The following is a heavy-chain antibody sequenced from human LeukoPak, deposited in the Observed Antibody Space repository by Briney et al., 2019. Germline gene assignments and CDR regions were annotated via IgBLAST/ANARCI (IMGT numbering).Heavy chain of an antibody. CDR3: ARDGSQGPRDDAFDI. J-gene: IGHJ3*02. CDR2: INHSGST. V-gene: IGHV4-34*01. CDR1: GGSFSGYY. Sequence: SETLSLTCAVYGGSFSGYYWSWIRQPPGKGLEWIGEINHSGSTNYNPSLKSRVTISVDTSKNQFSLKLSSVTAADTAVYYCARDGSQGPRDDAFDIWGQGTMVTVSS. D-gene: IGHD3-10*01.